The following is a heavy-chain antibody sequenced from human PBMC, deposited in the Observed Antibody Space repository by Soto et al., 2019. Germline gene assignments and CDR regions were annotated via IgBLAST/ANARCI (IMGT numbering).Heavy chain of an antibody. D-gene: IGHD4-17*01. Sequence: QAQLQESGPGLVKPSQTLSLTCSVSGGAISTGGYYRSWVRQHPGKGLEWIGYIYYSGSTYYNPSYKSRVTISLDTSKNQFPLKLSSVTAADTAVYYCAKGLVGDRPLVPWGQGILVTVSS. J-gene: IGHJ5*02. CDR3: AKGLVGDRPLVP. CDR1: GGAISTGGYY. CDR2: IYYSGST. V-gene: IGHV4-31*03.